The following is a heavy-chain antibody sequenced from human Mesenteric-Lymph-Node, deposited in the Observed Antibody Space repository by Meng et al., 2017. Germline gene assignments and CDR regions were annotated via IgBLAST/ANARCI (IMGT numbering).Heavy chain of an antibody. J-gene: IGHJ4*02. CDR1: GGSFSGYY. CDR3: ARSRYYDSRLVDY. V-gene: IGHV4-34*01. CDR2: INHSGST. D-gene: IGHD3-22*01. Sequence: QLRQWGEGLLKPSETPSLCCAVYGGSFSGYYWSWIRQPPGKGLEWNGEINHSGSTNYNPSLKSRVTISVDTYKNQFSLKLSSVTAADTDVYYCARSRYYDSRLVDYWGQGTLVTVSS.